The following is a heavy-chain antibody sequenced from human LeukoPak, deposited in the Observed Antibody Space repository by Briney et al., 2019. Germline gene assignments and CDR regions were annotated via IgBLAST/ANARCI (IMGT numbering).Heavy chain of an antibody. D-gene: IGHD2-2*01. CDR2: XXXEDCET. J-gene: IGHJ5*02. CDR3: ATVGCSSTSCYATYWFDP. V-gene: IGHV1-24*01. Sequence: MGGXXXEDCETIYAQKFQGRVTMTEDTSTDTAYMELSSLRSEDTAVYYCATVGCSSTSCYATYWFDPWGQGTLVTVSS.